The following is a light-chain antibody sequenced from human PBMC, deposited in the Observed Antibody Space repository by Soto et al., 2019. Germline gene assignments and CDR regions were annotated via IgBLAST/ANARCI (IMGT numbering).Light chain of an antibody. CDR2: RVS. CDR1: QSVSGW. CDR3: QQYNSHYT. J-gene: IGKJ2*01. Sequence: DIQMTRSPSTLSASVGDRVTITCRASQSVSGWLAWYQQKPGKAPKLLIYRVSDLETGVPSRFSGRGSGTEFTLTISSLQPEDFATYYCQQYNSHYTFGQGTKVEI. V-gene: IGKV1-5*03.